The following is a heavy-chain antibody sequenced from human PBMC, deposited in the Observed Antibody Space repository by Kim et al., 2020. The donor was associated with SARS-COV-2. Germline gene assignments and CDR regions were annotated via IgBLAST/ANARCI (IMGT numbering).Heavy chain of an antibody. Sequence: GGSLRLSCEASGFNFDNFWMHWVRQAPGKGLEWVSRIKYDANSISYVDSVEGRFTISRDNAKNTLYLQMNRLRAEDTAVYYCAKEDNERYRQTDALDSWGQGTVVTVSS. CDR1: GFNFDNFW. CDR3: AKEDNERYRQTDALDS. V-gene: IGHV3-74*01. D-gene: IGHD3-16*02. J-gene: IGHJ3*02. CDR2: IKYDANSI.